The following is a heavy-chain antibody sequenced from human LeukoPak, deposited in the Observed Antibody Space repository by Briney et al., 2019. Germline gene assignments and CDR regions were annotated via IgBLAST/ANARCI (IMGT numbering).Heavy chain of an antibody. J-gene: IGHJ4*02. Sequence: QPGGSLRLSCSGAGFTFSRHAMHWVRQAPEKGLEYVSTINDNGGLTYYADSVKGRFTISGDNSKNTVYLQMSALRAEDTALYYCAKDLRPTTISYFDNWGQGTLVTVSS. V-gene: IGHV3-64D*06. CDR2: INDNGGLT. CDR1: GFTFSRHA. D-gene: IGHD4/OR15-4a*01. CDR3: AKDLRPTTISYFDN.